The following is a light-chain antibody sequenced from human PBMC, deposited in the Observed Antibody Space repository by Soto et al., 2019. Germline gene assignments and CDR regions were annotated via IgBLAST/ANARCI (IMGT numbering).Light chain of an antibody. J-gene: IGKJ5*01. CDR2: GAS. Sequence: EIVLTQSPGTLSLSPGERATLSCRASQSVSSNLLAWYQQKPGQAPRLLIYGASSRATGIPDRFSGSGSGTDFTLTISRLEPEDCAVYYCQQYGSSPITFAQGTRLEIK. CDR1: QSVSSNL. V-gene: IGKV3-20*01. CDR3: QQYGSSPIT.